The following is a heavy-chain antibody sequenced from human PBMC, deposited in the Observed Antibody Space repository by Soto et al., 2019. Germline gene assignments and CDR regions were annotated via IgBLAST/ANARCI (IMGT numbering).Heavy chain of an antibody. J-gene: IGHJ6*02. CDR2: INPNSGDT. V-gene: IGHV1-2*02. CDR3: ARDARGTRGFDEMDI. CDR1: GYIFTGYH. Sequence: QVHLVQSGAEVKKPGASVKVSCKASGYIFTGYHIHWVRQAPGRGLEWMGWINPNSGDTEYAQNFQGRVTMTRDTSFNLVYMEMSGLMSDDTAVCYCARDARGTRGFDEMDIWGQGTTVTVSS. D-gene: IGHD3-9*01.